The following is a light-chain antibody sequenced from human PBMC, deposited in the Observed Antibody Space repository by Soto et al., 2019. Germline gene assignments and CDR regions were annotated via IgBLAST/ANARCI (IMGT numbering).Light chain of an antibody. CDR2: RTS. CDR1: QSVSSNY. J-gene: IGKJ5*01. V-gene: IGKV3-20*01. CDR3: QQYGSSPIT. Sequence: EIVLTQSPGTLSLSPGERGPLSCRASQSVSSNYLAWYQQKPGQAPRLLIYRTSTRPAAIPDRFSGSGSGTDFTLTISRLEPEDIAVYYCQQYGSSPITFGQGTRLEIK.